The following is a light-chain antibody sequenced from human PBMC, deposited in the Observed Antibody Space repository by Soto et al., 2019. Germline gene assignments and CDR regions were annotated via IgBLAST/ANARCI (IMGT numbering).Light chain of an antibody. J-gene: IGLJ2*01. CDR2: LEGSGSY. CDR1: SGHSSYI. CDR3: ETWDSNTRV. Sequence: QSVPTQSSSASAYLGSSVKLTCTLSSGHSSYIIAWHQQQPGKAPRYLMKLEGSGSYNKGSGVPDRFSGSSSGADRYLTISNLQSEDEAEYYCETWDSNTRVFGGGTKLTV. V-gene: IGLV4-60*03.